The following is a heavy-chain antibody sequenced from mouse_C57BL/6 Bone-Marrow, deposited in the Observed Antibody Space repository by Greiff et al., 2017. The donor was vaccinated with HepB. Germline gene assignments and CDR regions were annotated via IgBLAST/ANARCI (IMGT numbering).Heavy chain of an antibody. V-gene: IGHV5-16*01. CDR3: AREEGYYGSSPSYWYFDV. Sequence: EVKLMESEGGLVQPGSSMKLSCTASGFTFSDYYVAWVRQVPEKGLEWVANINYDGSSTYYLDSLKSRFIISRDNAKNILYLQMSSLKSEDTATYYCAREEGYYGSSPSYWYFDVWGTGTTVTVSS. CDR1: GFTFSDYY. CDR2: INYDGSST. D-gene: IGHD1-1*01. J-gene: IGHJ1*03.